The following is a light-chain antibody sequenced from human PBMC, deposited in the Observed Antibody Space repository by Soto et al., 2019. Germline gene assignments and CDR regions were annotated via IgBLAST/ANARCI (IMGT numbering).Light chain of an antibody. CDR2: GAS. J-gene: IGKJ1*01. V-gene: IGKV3-15*01. Sequence: MTQSPSTLSASVGDTVTLSCRASQSVSSSYLAWYQQKPGQAPRLLIYGASTRATGIPARFSGSGSGTEFTLTISSLQSEDFAVYYCQQYNNWPWTFGPGTKVDI. CDR1: QSVSSSY. CDR3: QQYNNWPWT.